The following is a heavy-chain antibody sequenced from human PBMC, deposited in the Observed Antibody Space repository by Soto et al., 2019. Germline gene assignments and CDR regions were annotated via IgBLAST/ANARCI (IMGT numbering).Heavy chain of an antibody. D-gene: IGHD2-21*01. CDR1: GFTFSSYG. CDR3: AREDPSYYYFYYYGMDV. J-gene: IGHJ6*02. V-gene: IGHV3-33*01. CDR2: IWYDGSNK. Sequence: HPGGSLRLSCAASGFTFSSYGMHWVRQAPGKGLEWVAVIWYDGSNKYYADSVKGRFTISRDNSKNTLYLQMNSLRAEDTAVYYCAREDPSYYYFYYYGMDVWGQGTTVTVSS.